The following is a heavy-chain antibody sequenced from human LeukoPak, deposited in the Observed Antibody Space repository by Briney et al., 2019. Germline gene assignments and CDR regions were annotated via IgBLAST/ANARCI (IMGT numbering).Heavy chain of an antibody. CDR1: GFTVRSSY. V-gene: IGHV3-53*01. Sequence: GGSLRLSCAASGFTVRSSYMSWVRQAPGKGLEWVSILYYDDSADYADSVKGRFTISRDNSKNTLYLQMNSLRAEDTAVYYCVREGYCTIPSCPVWGKGTTVTVSS. D-gene: IGHD2-8*01. J-gene: IGHJ6*04. CDR3: VREGYCTIPSCPV. CDR2: LYYDDSA.